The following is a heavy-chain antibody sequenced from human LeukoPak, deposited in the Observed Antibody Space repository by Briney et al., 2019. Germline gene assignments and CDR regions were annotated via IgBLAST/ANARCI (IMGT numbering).Heavy chain of an antibody. D-gene: IGHD3-3*01. J-gene: IGHJ6*03. CDR3: ARQGGDFWSGYPHYYMDV. V-gene: IGHV4-61*02. CDR2: IYTSGST. Sequence: SQTLSLTCTVSGGSISSGSYYWSWIRQPAGKGLEWIGRIYTSGSTNYNPSLKSRVTISVDTSKNQFPLKLSSVTAADTAVYYCARQGGDFWSGYPHYYMDVWGKGTTVTVSS. CDR1: GGSISSGSYY.